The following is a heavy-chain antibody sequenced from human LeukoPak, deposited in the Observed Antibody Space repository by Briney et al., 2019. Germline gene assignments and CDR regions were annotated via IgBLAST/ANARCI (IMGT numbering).Heavy chain of an antibody. J-gene: IGHJ2*01. CDR3: ASSGYCSGGSCYLRYWYFDL. V-gene: IGHV3-23*01. D-gene: IGHD2-15*01. CDR1: GFTFSSYA. Sequence: GGSLRLSCAASGFTFSSYAMSWVRQAPGKGLEWVSSISGSGDSTYYVDSVKGRFNISRDNSKSTLYLQMNNMRGEDTAIYYCASSGYCSGGSCYLRYWYFDLWGRGTLVTVSS. CDR2: ISGSGDST.